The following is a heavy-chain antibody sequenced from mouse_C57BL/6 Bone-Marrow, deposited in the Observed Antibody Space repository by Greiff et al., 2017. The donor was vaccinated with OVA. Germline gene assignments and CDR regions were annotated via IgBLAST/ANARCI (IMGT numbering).Heavy chain of an antibody. J-gene: IGHJ1*03. CDR3: VRHRGSNYDWYFDV. Sequence: EVKLVESGGGLVQPKGSLKLSCAASGFSFNTYAMNWVRQAPGKGLEWVARIRSKSNNYATYYADSVKDRFTISRDDSESMLYLQMNNLKTEDTAMYYCVRHRGSNYDWYFDVWGTGTTVTVSS. CDR1: GFSFNTYA. D-gene: IGHD2-5*01. V-gene: IGHV10-1*01. CDR2: IRSKSNNYAT.